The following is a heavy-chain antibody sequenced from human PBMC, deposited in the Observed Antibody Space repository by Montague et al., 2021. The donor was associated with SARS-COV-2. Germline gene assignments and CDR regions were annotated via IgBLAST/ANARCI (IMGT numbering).Heavy chain of an antibody. Sequence: SETLSLTCAVYGGSFSGYYWSWIRQPPGKGLEWLGEITHSGSTNYNPSLKSRVTISVDTSKNQFSLKLTSVTAADTAVYYCARGGTWGIVVVGAVPGLGPCDSWGQCLLDTDTS. CDR3: ARGGTWGIVVVGAVPGLGPCDS. CDR2: ITHSGST. V-gene: IGHV4-34*01. D-gene: IGHD2-15*01. J-gene: IGHJ4*02. CDR1: GGSFSGYY.